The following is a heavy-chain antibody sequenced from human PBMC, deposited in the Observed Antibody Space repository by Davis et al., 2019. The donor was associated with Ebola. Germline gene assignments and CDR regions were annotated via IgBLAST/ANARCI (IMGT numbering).Heavy chain of an antibody. Sequence: SVKVSCTASGVTFSSYSITWVRPAPGPGLEWIVVILPLFRSPPSAPPFQCTVTITADESTRTVYMDLSSLRSKDTAVYYCARVQTGYYYDSSDSPSWFDPWGQGTLVTVSS. D-gene: IGHD3-22*01. CDR3: ARVQTGYYYDSSDSPSWFDP. CDR1: GVTFSSYS. J-gene: IGHJ5*02. CDR2: ILPLFRSP. V-gene: IGHV1-69*13.